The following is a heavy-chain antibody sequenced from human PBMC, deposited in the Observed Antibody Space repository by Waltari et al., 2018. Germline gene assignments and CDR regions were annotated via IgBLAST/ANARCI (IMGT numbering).Heavy chain of an antibody. D-gene: IGHD2-15*01. J-gene: IGHJ4*02. Sequence: QVQLVQSGAEVKKPGSSVKVSCKASGGTFSSYAISWVRQAPGQGLEWMGGIIPRFGTANYAQKCQGRVTITADESTSTAYMELSSLRSEDTAVNYCVRSQSVGYCSGGSCSTPDYWGQGTLVTVSS. V-gene: IGHV1-69*13. CDR3: VRSQSVGYCSGGSCSTPDY. CDR2: IIPRFGTA. CDR1: GGTFSSYA.